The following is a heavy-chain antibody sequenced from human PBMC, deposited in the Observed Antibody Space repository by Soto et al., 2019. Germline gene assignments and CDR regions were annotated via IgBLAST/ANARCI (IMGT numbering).Heavy chain of an antibody. CDR2: IIPIFGTA. CDR3: ASPAYDSSGYPPGYYYGMDV. Sequence: SVKVSCKASGGTFSSYAISWVRQAPGQGLEWMGGIIPIFGTANYAQKFQGRVTITADESTSTAYMELSSLRSEDTAVYYCASPAYDSSGYPPGYYYGMDVWGQGXTVTVYS. J-gene: IGHJ6*02. V-gene: IGHV1-69*13. CDR1: GGTFSSYA. D-gene: IGHD3-22*01.